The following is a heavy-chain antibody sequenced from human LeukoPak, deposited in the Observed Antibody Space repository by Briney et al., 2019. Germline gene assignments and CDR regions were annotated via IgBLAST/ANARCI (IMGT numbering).Heavy chain of an antibody. CDR2: IYPGDSDT. CDR3: ARQACSSTSCSYYFDY. V-gene: IGHV5-51*01. D-gene: IGHD2-2*01. Sequence: GESLKISCKGSGYSFTNYWIGWVRQMPGKGLEWMGIIYPGDSDTRYSPSFQGQVTISADKSISTAYLQWSSLKASDTAMYYCARQACSSTSCSYYFDYWGQRTLVTVSS. CDR1: GYSFTNYW. J-gene: IGHJ4*02.